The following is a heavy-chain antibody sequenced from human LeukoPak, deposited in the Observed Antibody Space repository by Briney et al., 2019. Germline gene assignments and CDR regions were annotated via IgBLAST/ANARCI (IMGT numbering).Heavy chain of an antibody. CDR3: AKAKTQAMVLPGNY. CDR2: ISNDGSNK. J-gene: IGHJ4*02. CDR1: GFTFSSYG. Sequence: GRSLRLSCVASGFTFSSYGMHWVRQAPGKGLEWVAVISNDGSNKYYADSVKGRFTISRDNSKNTLYLQMNSLRAEDTAVYYCAKAKTQAMVLPGNYWGQGTLVTVSS. V-gene: IGHV3-30*18. D-gene: IGHD5-18*01.